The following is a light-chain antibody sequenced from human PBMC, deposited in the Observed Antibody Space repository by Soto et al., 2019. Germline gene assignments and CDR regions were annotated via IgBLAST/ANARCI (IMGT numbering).Light chain of an antibody. CDR3: SSYAGGVV. J-gene: IGLJ2*01. Sequence: HSALTQPPSASGSPGQSVTISCTGTSSDVGGYNYVSWYQQHPGKAPKLMIYEVSKRPSGVPDRFSGSKSGNTASLTVSGLQAEDEADYYCSSYAGGVVFGGVTQLTVL. CDR1: SSDVGGYNY. V-gene: IGLV2-8*01. CDR2: EVS.